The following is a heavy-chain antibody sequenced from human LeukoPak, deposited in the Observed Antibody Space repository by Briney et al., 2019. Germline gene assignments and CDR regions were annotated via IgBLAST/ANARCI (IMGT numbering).Heavy chain of an antibody. V-gene: IGHV3-15*07. CDR2: IKNKDEGEKT. J-gene: IGHJ4*02. D-gene: IGHD3-16*01. CDR1: GFTFTNVW. CDR3: TTGIDYGGGY. Sequence: GGSLRLSCAVSGFTFTNVWMNWVRQAPGKGLEWVGRIKNKDEGEKTDYAAPVKGRYTISRDDSKATLFLQMNSLKMEDTAIYYCTTGIDYGGGYWGQGTLVSVSS.